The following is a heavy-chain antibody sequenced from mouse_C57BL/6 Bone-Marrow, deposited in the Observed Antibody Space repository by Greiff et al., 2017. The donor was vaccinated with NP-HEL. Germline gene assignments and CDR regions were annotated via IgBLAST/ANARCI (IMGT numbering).Heavy chain of an antibody. CDR3: ARGIYYGSSYGAWFAY. J-gene: IGHJ3*01. CDR1: GYTFTDHT. Sequence: VQLQESDAELVKPGASVKISCKVSGYTFTDHTIHWMKQRPEQGLEWIGYIYPRDGSTKYNEKFKGKATLTADKSSSTAYMQLNSLTSEDSAVYFCARGIYYGSSYGAWFAYWGQGTLVTVSA. V-gene: IGHV1-78*01. CDR2: IYPRDGST. D-gene: IGHD1-1*01.